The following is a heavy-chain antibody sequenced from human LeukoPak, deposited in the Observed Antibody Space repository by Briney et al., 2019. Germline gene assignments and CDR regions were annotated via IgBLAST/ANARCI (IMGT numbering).Heavy chain of an antibody. J-gene: IGHJ4*02. CDR1: GGSFTSLA. Sequence: GASVKVSCKASGGSFTSLAITWVRQAPGQGLEWMGRIIPILGIVNYAQKFQDIVTMTADKSTNTAYLELSSLKSEDTAIYYCAEGYASGYYSFDYWGQGTLVTVSS. V-gene: IGHV1-69*04. CDR3: AEGYASGYYSFDY. CDR2: IIPILGIV. D-gene: IGHD5-12*01.